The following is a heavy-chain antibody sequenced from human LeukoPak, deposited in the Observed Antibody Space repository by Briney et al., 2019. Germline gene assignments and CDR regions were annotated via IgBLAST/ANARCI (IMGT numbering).Heavy chain of an antibody. J-gene: IGHJ5*02. D-gene: IGHD2-2*01. CDR2: INHSGST. V-gene: IGHV4-34*01. CDR3: AREPLTVPDHNWFDP. CDR1: GGSFSGYY. Sequence: SETLSLTCAVYGGSFSGYYWSWIREPPGKGLEWIGEINHSGSTNYNPSLKSRVTISVDTSKNQFSLKLSSVTAADTAVYYSAREPLTVPDHNWFDPWGQGTLVTVSS.